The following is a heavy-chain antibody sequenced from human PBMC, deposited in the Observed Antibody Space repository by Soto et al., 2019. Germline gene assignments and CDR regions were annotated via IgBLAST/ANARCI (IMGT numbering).Heavy chain of an antibody. D-gene: IGHD3-22*01. CDR1: GFTFSDYC. J-gene: IGHJ4*02. V-gene: IGHV3-11*06. CDR3: AREGQPHYYDSSGYYYDY. Sequence: GGSLRLSCAASGFTFSDYCMSWIRQAPGKGLEWVSYISSSSSYTNYADSVKGRFTISRDNAKNSLYLQMNSLRAEDTAVYYCAREGQPHYYDSSGYYYDYWGQGTLVTVSS. CDR2: ISSSSSYT.